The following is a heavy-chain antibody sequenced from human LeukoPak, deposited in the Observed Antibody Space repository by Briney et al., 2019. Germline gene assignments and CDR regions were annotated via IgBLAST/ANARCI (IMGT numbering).Heavy chain of an antibody. CDR1: GFTFSSYS. CDR3: ARDVRQLVLY. J-gene: IGHJ4*02. Sequence: GGSLRLSCAASGFTFSSYSMNWVRQAPGKGLEWVSSISCSSSYIYYADSVKGRFNISRDNAKNSLYLQMNSLRAEDTAVYYCARDVRQLVLYWGQGTLVTVS. V-gene: IGHV3-21*01. CDR2: ISCSSSYI. D-gene: IGHD6-6*01.